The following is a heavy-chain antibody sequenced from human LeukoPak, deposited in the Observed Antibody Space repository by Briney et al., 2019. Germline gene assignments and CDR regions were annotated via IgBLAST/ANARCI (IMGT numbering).Heavy chain of an antibody. D-gene: IGHD2-2*01. Sequence: PSETLSLTCTVSGGSISSGSYYWSWIRQPAGKGLEWIGRIYTSGSTNYNPSLKSRVTISVDTSKNQFSLELSSVTAADTAVYYCARSAAIPYYYGMDVWGQGTTVTVSS. CDR3: ARSAAIPYYYGMDV. V-gene: IGHV4-61*02. J-gene: IGHJ6*02. CDR1: GGSISSGSYY. CDR2: IYTSGST.